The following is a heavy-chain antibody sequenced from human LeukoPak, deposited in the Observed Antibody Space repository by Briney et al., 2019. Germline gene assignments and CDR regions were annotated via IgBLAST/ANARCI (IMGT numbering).Heavy chain of an antibody. CDR3: ARMRGYCSGGSCYFDY. D-gene: IGHD2-15*01. CDR2: INAGNGNT. V-gene: IGHV1-3*01. J-gene: IGHJ4*02. CDR1: GYTFTSYA. Sequence: GASVKVSCKASGYTFTSYAMRWVRQAPGQRLERMGWINAGNGNTKYSQKFQGRVTITRDTSASTAYMELSSLRSEDTAVYYCARMRGYCSGGSCYFDYWGQGTLVTVSS.